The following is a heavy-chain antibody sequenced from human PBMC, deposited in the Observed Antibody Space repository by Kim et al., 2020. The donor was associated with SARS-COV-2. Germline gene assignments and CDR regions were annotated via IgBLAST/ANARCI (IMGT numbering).Heavy chain of an antibody. V-gene: IGHV5-51*01. J-gene: IGHJ5*02. CDR3: ARRMDSSGYYYGDWFDP. CDR1: GYRFTSYW. D-gene: IGHD3-22*01. CDR2: IYPGDSDT. Sequence: GESLKISCKGSGYRFTSYWIGWVCQMPGKGLEWMGIIYPGDSDTRYSPSFQGQVTISADKSISTAYLQWSSLKASDTAMYYCARRMDSSGYYYGDWFDPWGQGTLVTVSS.